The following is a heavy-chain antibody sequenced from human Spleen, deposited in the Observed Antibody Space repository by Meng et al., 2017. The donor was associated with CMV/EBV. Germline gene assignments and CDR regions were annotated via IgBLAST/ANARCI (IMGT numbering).Heavy chain of an antibody. Sequence: QVQLQESGPGLVKASQTLSLTCTVSGGSINNGAYYWSWIRQHPEKGLEWIGYIFYSGTTYYNPSLKSRLIISIDTSKNEFSLMLTSVTAADTAVYFCARFMTGTTEQYIDYWGQGTLVTVSS. V-gene: IGHV4-31*03. CDR3: ARFMTGTTEQYIDY. D-gene: IGHD1-1*01. J-gene: IGHJ4*02. CDR1: GGSINNGAYY. CDR2: IFYSGTT.